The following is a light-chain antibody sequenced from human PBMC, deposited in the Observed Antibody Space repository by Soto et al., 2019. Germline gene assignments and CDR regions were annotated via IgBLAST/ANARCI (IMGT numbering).Light chain of an antibody. CDR1: QSISSSY. J-gene: IGKJ2*01. CDR2: GAS. Sequence: DIVLTQSPGTLSLSPGERATLSCRASQSISSSYLAWFQQKPGQSPRLLIYGASSRPTGIPDRFSGSGSGTDFTLAISRLEPEDFALYYCQQYGSSPFTFGEGTKLEIK. V-gene: IGKV3-20*01. CDR3: QQYGSSPFT.